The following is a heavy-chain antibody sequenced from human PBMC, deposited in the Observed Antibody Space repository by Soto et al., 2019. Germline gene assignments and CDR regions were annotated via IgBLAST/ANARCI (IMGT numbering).Heavy chain of an antibody. Sequence: SETLSLTWSIYSGSFSCYYWSWIRQPPGKGLEWIGEISQSGNTNYSPSLKSRVSISIDTSKKQFSLNLASVSAADTAVYYCARAPKVSGSSQTRPDLWGQGTLVTVSS. CDR2: ISQSGNT. D-gene: IGHD6-6*01. V-gene: IGHV4-34*01. CDR1: SGSFSCYY. CDR3: ARAPKVSGSSQTRPDL. J-gene: IGHJ5*02.